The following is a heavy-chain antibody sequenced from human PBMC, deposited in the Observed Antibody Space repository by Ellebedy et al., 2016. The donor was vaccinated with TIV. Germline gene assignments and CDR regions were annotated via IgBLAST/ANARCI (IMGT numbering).Heavy chain of an antibody. J-gene: IGHJ4*02. V-gene: IGHV3-30*18. CDR2: ISYDGSNK. CDR3: AKDSEIFEGSGYDFDY. CDR1: GFTFSSYG. D-gene: IGHD5-12*01. Sequence: GESLKISXAASGFTFSSYGMHWVRQAPGKGLEWVAVISYDGSNKYYADSVKGRFTISRDNSKNTLYLQMNSLRAEDTAVYYCAKDSEIFEGSGYDFDYWGQGTLVTVSS.